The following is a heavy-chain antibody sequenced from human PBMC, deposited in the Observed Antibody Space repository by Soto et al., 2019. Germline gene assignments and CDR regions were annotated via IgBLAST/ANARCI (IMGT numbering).Heavy chain of an antibody. D-gene: IGHD2-8*01. CDR1: GFTFSSYD. CDR2: IGTAGDT. CDR3: ASDVGVGPAVGFDD. J-gene: IGHJ4*02. V-gene: IGHV3-13*01. Sequence: SLRLSCAASGFTFSSYDMHWVRQATGKGLEWVSAIGTAGDTYYPGSVKGRFTISRENAKNSLYLQMNSLRAEDMAVYYCASDVGVGPAVGFDDWGQGTLVTVSS.